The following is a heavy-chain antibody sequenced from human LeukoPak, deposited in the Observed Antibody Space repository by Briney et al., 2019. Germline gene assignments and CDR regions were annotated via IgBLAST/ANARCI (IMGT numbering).Heavy chain of an antibody. J-gene: IGHJ4*02. CDR1: GFTFNSYA. V-gene: IGHV3-23*01. CDR3: AKVGYVGYYFDS. CDR2: ISGSGGDT. Sequence: GGSLRLSCAASGFTFNSYAMNWVRQAPGKGLEWVSGISGSGGDTYYADSVKGRFTISRDNSKNTLFLQMNSLRAEDTAVYYRAKVGYVGYYFDSWGQGALVTVSS. D-gene: IGHD3-9*01.